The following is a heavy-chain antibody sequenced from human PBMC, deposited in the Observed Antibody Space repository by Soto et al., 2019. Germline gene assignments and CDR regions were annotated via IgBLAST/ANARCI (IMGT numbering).Heavy chain of an antibody. CDR3: ARGTIWFGELLSPYYYYGMDV. V-gene: IGHV3-30-3*01. Sequence: QPGGSLRLSCAASGFTFSSYAMHWVRQAPGKGLEWVAVISYDGSNKYYADSVKGRFTISRDNSKNTLCLQMNSLRAEDTAVYYCARGTIWFGELLSPYYYYGMDVWGQGTTVTVSS. J-gene: IGHJ6*02. CDR1: GFTFSSYA. D-gene: IGHD3-10*01. CDR2: ISYDGSNK.